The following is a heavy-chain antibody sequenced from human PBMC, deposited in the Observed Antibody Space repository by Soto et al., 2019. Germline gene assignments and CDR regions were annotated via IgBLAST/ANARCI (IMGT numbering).Heavy chain of an antibody. D-gene: IGHD3-16*02. CDR1: GFTVSSNY. Sequence: EVQLVESGGGLVQPGGSLRLSCAASGFTVSSNYMSWVRQAPGKGIEWVSVRYSGGSTYYADSVKGRFTISRDNSKNTLYLQMNRLRAEDKAVSYCARSTVGGVIGPQWGKGTLVTVYS. CDR2: RYSGGST. CDR3: ARSTVGGVIGPQ. J-gene: IGHJ4*02. V-gene: IGHV3-66*01.